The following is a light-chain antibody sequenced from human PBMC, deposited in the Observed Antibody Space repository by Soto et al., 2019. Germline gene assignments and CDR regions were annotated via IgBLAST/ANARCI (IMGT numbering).Light chain of an antibody. CDR2: DAS. J-gene: IGKJ5*01. CDR3: QEYDGSPIT. CDR1: QSIRSGR. V-gene: IGKV3-20*01. Sequence: EIVLTQSPDTLSLSHGDRATLSCRASQSIRSGRLAWYQQKPGQAPTLVIFDASSRASGVPVRFSGSGSGTDFTLTITRLEPEDFAVYYCQEYDGSPITFGLGARLEIK.